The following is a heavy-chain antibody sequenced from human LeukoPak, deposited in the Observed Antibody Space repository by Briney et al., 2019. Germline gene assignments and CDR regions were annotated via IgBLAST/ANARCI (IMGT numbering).Heavy chain of an antibody. CDR3: ARVAMNFWSGYYQMYYFDY. Sequence: PSETLSLTCTVSGGSISSYYWSWIRQPPGKGLEWIGYIYYSGSTNYNPSLKSRVTISVDTSKNQFSLKLSSVTAADTAVYYCARVAMNFWSGYYQMYYFDYWGQGTLVTVSS. J-gene: IGHJ4*02. D-gene: IGHD3-3*01. CDR1: GGSISSYY. V-gene: IGHV4-59*01. CDR2: IYYSGST.